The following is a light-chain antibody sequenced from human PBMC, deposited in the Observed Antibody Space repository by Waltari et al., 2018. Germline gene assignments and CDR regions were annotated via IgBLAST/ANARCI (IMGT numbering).Light chain of an antibody. J-gene: IGKJ1*01. CDR1: QTRLNTDGNVH. CDR3: MQGVRPWT. Sequence: DLVMTQSPLTLAVTLGQSASISCTSSQTRLNTDGNVHLNWVHQRPGQSPMRLIYQVSKLDSGGPDRFRGSGSHTDFTLTISRVEAEDVGVDFCMQGVRPWTFGQGTKVEIK. V-gene: IGKV2-30*01. CDR2: QVS.